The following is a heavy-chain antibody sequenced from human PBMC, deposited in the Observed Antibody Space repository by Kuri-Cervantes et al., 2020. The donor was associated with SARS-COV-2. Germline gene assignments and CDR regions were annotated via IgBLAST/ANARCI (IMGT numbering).Heavy chain of an antibody. Sequence: SETLSXXCTVSGXXXSSGDYYWTXXRQPPGKGLXWIGNXYYSGXAFYXXSLKSRVTMSLDMSKSQFSLKLSSVTAADTAXYYCARDSRXRYQLPLDHXXXSYMDVWGKGTTVTVSS. V-gene: IGHV4-30-4*08. CDR3: ARDSRXRYQLPLDHXXXSYMDV. CDR2: XYYSGXA. J-gene: IGHJ6*03. CDR1: GXXXSSGDYY. D-gene: IGHD2-2*01.